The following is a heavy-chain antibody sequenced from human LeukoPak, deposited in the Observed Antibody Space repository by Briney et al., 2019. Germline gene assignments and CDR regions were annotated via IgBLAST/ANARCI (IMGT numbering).Heavy chain of an antibody. D-gene: IGHD7-27*01. J-gene: IGHJ4*02. CDR3: VRDKDWGFDS. CDR1: GFTFTSYT. CDR2: IGTGTSTV. Sequence: LGGSLRLSCAASGFTFTSYTMNWVRQAPGKGLEWVSHIGTGTSTVGYADSIKGRFTISRDNAKNSVDLQMSSLRVDDSAVYYCVRDKDWGFDSWGQGTLVTVSS. V-gene: IGHV3-48*01.